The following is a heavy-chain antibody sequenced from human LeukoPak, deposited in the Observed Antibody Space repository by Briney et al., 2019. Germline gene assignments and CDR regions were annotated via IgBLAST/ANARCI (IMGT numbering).Heavy chain of an antibody. V-gene: IGHV3-23*01. CDR2: ISGGGGST. Sequence: GGSLRLSCAASEFTFSNYAMNWVRQAPRKGLEWVSGISGGGGSTYYADSVKGRFTISRDNSKNTLYLQMDSLRAEDTALYYCAKGSGINHYHWIDPWGQGTLVTVSS. J-gene: IGHJ5*02. D-gene: IGHD1-14*01. CDR1: EFTFSNYA. CDR3: AKGSGINHYHWIDP.